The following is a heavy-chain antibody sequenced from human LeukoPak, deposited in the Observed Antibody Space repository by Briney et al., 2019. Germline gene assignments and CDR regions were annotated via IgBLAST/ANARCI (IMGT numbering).Heavy chain of an antibody. CDR1: GFTFSDNY. CDR3: ARAQTYGDSRLLLDY. J-gene: IGHJ4*02. V-gene: IGHV3-11*01. D-gene: IGHD2-21*02. Sequence: GGSLRLSCAASGFTFSDNYMTWVRQAPGKGLEWLSYISGNGGVIQYADSVKGRFTISRDNAKNLLYLQMDSLRVEDTALYYCARAQTYGDSRLLLDYWGQGTLVTVSS. CDR2: ISGNGGVI.